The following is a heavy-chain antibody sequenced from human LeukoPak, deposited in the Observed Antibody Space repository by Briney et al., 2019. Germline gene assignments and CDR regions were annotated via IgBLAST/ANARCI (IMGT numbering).Heavy chain of an antibody. Sequence: GASVKVSCKASGYTFTSYGISWVRQAPGQGLEWMGWMSAYNGNTNYAQKLQGRVTMTTDTSTSTAYMELRSLRSDDTAVYYCARDFTGPIVVVPAAAVDAFDIWGQGTMVTVSS. J-gene: IGHJ3*02. CDR3: ARDFTGPIVVVPAAAVDAFDI. CDR2: MSAYNGNT. CDR1: GYTFTSYG. D-gene: IGHD2-2*01. V-gene: IGHV1-18*01.